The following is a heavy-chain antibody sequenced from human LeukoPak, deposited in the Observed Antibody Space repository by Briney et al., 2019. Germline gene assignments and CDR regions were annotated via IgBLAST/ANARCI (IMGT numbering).Heavy chain of an antibody. V-gene: IGHV3-23*01. CDR2: TSGSGGST. D-gene: IGHD3-9*01. CDR1: GFTFSSYA. J-gene: IGHJ4*02. CDR3: AKAERYFDWPFDY. Sequence: GGSLRLSCAASGFTFSSYAMSWVRQAPGKGLEWVSATSGSGGSTYYADSVRGRFTISRDNSKNTLYLQMNSLRAEDTAVYYCAKAERYFDWPFDYWGQGTLVTVSS.